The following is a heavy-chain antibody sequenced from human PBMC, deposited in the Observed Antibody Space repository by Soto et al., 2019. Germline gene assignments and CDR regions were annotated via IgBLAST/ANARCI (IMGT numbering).Heavy chain of an antibody. CDR2: IYHSGST. CDR3: ARYEYSSGWHYFDY. J-gene: IGHJ4*02. CDR1: GGSISSSNW. Sequence: QVQLQESGPGLVKPSGTLSLTCAVSGGSISSSNWWSWVRQPPGKGLEWIGEIYHSGSTNYNPSLKSRVTXXAXKXXNQCSLKPSSVTAADTAVYYCARYEYSSGWHYFDYWGQGTLVTVSS. D-gene: IGHD6-19*01. V-gene: IGHV4-4*02.